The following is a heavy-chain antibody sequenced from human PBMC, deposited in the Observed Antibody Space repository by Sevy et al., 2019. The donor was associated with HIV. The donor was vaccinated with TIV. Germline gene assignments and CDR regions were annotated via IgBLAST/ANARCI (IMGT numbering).Heavy chain of an antibody. V-gene: IGHV3-7*01. J-gene: IGHJ6*02. D-gene: IGHD6-13*01. Sequence: GGSLRLSCAASGFTFSSHWMSWVRQAPGKGLEWVANIKQDGGDKYYVDSVKGRFTISRDNGKTSLSLQMNSLRAEDTAVYYCARDTAGIGMDVWGQGTTVTVSS. CDR1: GFTFSSHW. CDR2: IKQDGGDK. CDR3: ARDTAGIGMDV.